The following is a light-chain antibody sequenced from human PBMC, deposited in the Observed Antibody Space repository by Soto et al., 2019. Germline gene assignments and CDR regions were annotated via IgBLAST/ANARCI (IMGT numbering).Light chain of an antibody. Sequence: QSVLTQPPSASGSPGQSVTISCTGTSSDVGGYNYVSWYQQHPGKAPKLMIYEVSKRPSGVPDRFSGSKSGNTASLTVSGLQDEEEADYYCSSYAGSNNLVFGGGTKLTVL. CDR1: SSDVGGYNY. CDR3: SSYAGSNNLV. J-gene: IGLJ2*01. V-gene: IGLV2-8*01. CDR2: EVS.